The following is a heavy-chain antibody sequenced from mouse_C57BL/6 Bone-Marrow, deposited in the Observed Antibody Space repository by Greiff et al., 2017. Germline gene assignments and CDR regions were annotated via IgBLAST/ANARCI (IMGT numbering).Heavy chain of an antibody. V-gene: IGHV5-9-1*02. Sequence: EVMLVESGAGLVKPGGSLKLSCAASGFTFSSYAMSWVRQTPEQRLEWVAYISSGGDYIYYADTVKGRFTISRDNARNTLYLQMSSLKSEDTAMYYCTRGYYGNCYYAMDYWGQGTSVTVSS. D-gene: IGHD2-1*01. CDR3: TRGYYGNCYYAMDY. CDR2: ISSGGDYI. J-gene: IGHJ4*01. CDR1: GFTFSSYA.